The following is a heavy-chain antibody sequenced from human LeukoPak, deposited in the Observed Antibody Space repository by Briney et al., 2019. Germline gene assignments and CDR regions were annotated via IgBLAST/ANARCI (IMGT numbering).Heavy chain of an antibody. CDR2: INPSGGST. CDR1: GGTFSSYA. Sequence: ASVKVSCKASGGTFSSYAISWVRQAPGQGLEWMGIINPSGGSTSYAQKFQGRVTMTRDTSTSTVYMELSSLRSEDTAVYYCARDQGSVSVAPKYYFDYWGQGTLVTVSS. CDR3: ARDQGSVSVAPKYYFDY. D-gene: IGHD5/OR15-5a*01. J-gene: IGHJ4*02. V-gene: IGHV1-46*01.